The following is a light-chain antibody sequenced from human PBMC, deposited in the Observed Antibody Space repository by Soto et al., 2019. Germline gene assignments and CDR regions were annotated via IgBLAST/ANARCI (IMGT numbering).Light chain of an antibody. CDR1: SRDVGGYNY. J-gene: IGLJ1*01. V-gene: IGLV2-14*01. CDR3: SSYTSSSTLYV. Sequence: QSALAQPASVSGSPGQSITISCTGTSRDVGGYNYVSWYQQHPGKAPKLMIYDVSNRPSGVSNRFSGSKSGNTASLTISGLQAEDEAGYYCSSYTSSSTLYVFGTGTKVTVL. CDR2: DVS.